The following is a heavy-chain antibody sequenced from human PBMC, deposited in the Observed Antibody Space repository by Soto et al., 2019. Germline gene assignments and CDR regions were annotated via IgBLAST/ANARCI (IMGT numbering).Heavy chain of an antibody. J-gene: IGHJ5*02. CDR2: IKQDGSEQ. CDR3: ARGWGLDL. D-gene: IGHD1-26*01. Sequence: WVRQAPGKGLEWVANIKQDGSEQYYVDSVKGRFTISRDNAKNSLYLQMNSLIFEDTAVYYCARGWGLDLWGQGSLVTVS. V-gene: IGHV3-7*04.